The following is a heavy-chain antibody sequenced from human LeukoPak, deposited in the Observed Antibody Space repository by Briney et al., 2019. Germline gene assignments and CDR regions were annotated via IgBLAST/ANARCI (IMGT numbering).Heavy chain of an antibody. D-gene: IGHD3-16*02. CDR1: GFTFSSSA. CDR2: ISGSGSGGST. Sequence: GGSLRLSCAASGFTFSSSAMSWVRQAPGKGLEWVSNISGSGSGGSTYYADSVKGRFTISRDNSKNTLYLQMNSLRAEDTAVYYCATTPITFGGVIAPLDYWGQGTLVTVSS. CDR3: ATTPITFGGVIAPLDY. J-gene: IGHJ4*02. V-gene: IGHV3-23*01.